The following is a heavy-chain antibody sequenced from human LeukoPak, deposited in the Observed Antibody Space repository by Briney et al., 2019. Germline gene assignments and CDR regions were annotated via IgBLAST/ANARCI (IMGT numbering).Heavy chain of an antibody. Sequence: ASVKVSCKASGYTFTSYYMHWVRQAPGQGLEWMGIINPSGGSTSYAQKFQGRVTMTRDMSTSTVYMELSSLRSEDTAVYYCARSGWLQLGFDYWGQGTLVTVSS. V-gene: IGHV1-46*01. D-gene: IGHD5-24*01. J-gene: IGHJ4*02. CDR2: INPSGGST. CDR3: ARSGWLQLGFDY. CDR1: GYTFTSYY.